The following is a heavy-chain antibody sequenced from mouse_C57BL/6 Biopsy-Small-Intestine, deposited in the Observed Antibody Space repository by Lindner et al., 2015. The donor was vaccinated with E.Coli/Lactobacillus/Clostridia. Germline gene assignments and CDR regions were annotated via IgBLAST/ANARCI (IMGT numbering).Heavy chain of an antibody. CDR2: IHLVNGSS. V-gene: IGHV1-34*01. Sequence: VQLQESGPELVKPGASVKMSCKASGYTFTDYYIHWMKQSHGKSLEWLGYIHLVNGSSGYNQKFKGKATLTVDKSSSTAYMELRSLTSEDSAVYYCARDYGWFIDVWGTGTTVTVSS. CDR3: ARDYGWFIDV. J-gene: IGHJ1*03. D-gene: IGHD1-1*01. CDR1: GYTFTDYY.